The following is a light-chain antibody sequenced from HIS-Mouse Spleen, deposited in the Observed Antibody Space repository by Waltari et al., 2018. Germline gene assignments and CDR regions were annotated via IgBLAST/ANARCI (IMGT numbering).Light chain of an antibody. J-gene: IGLJ2*01. CDR1: ALPKKY. V-gene: IGLV3-10*01. Sequence: SYELTQPPSVSVSPGQTARITCSGDALPKKYAYWYQQKSGQAPVPVIYEDSKRPSGIPERFSGSSSGTMATLTISGAQVEYEADYYCYSTDSSGNHRVFGGGTKLTVL. CDR2: EDS. CDR3: YSTDSSGNHRV.